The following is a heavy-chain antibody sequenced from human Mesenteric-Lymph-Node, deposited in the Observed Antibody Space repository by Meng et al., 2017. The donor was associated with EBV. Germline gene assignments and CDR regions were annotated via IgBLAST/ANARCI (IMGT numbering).Heavy chain of an antibody. D-gene: IGHD1-26*01. CDR1: GGSFIGFA. CDR2: INHIGST. Sequence: VQSKRGGAGPWRPSETLALPCPVPGGSFIGFAWSWVRQPPGKGLEWIGEINHIGSTSYNPSLKSRVTMSIDTSKNQFSLKLSPVTAADTAVYYCARGGGNYYIDYWGQGILVTVSS. CDR3: ARGGGNYYIDY. J-gene: IGHJ4*02. V-gene: IGHV4-34*01.